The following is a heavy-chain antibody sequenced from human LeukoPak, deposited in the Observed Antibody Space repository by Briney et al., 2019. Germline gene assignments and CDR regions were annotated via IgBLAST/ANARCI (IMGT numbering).Heavy chain of an antibody. CDR1: GGSISSYY. CDR2: IYYSGST. CDR3: AGYSNYYFDY. V-gene: IGHV4-59*08. J-gene: IGHJ4*02. Sequence: KPSETLSLTCTVSGGSISSYYWSWIRQPPGKGLEWIGYIYYSGSTNYNPSLKSRVTISVDTSKNQFSLKLSSVTAADTAVYYCAGYSNYYFDYWGQGTLVTVSS. D-gene: IGHD4-11*01.